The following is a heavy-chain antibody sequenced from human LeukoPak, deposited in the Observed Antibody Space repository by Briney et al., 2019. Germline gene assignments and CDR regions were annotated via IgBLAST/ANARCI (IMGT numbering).Heavy chain of an antibody. D-gene: IGHD5-18*01. CDR1: GGSIVTSY. CDR3: ARQLYTSMIPFDY. CDR2: VSYSVNT. Sequence: SETLSHTCTVSGGSIVTSYWSWIRQPPGKGLEWIGYVSYSVNTNYNPSLKSRVTVSVDSSKNQFSLKLSSVTAADTAVYYCARQLYTSMIPFDYWGQGTLVTVSS. V-gene: IGHV4-59*08. J-gene: IGHJ4*02.